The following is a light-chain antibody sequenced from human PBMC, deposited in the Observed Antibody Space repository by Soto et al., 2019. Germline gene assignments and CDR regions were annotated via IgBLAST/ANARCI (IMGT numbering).Light chain of an antibody. CDR3: QRYNSAPRT. CDR2: GAS. V-gene: IGKV1-27*01. CDR1: QGISHY. Sequence: EIQMTQSPSSMSASVGDRVTITCRASQGISHYLAWYQQKPGKPPTLLMYGASTLQSGVPSRFSGSGSGTDFTLTISSLQPEAVAVYYCQRYNSAPRTFGQGTKVDIK. J-gene: IGKJ1*01.